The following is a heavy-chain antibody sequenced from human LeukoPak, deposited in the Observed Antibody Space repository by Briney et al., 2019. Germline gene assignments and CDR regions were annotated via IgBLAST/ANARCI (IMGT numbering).Heavy chain of an antibody. Sequence: PGGSLRRYGAASGFTVSSYVMLWVRPAQGQGLEWVAVISYDGSNKYYADSVKGRFTISRDNSKNTVYLQMNSLRADDTAVYYCARESTGTFDYWGQGTLVTVSS. J-gene: IGHJ4*02. CDR1: GFTVSSYV. CDR3: ARESTGTFDY. D-gene: IGHD3-10*01. V-gene: IGHV3-30*04. CDR2: ISYDGSNK.